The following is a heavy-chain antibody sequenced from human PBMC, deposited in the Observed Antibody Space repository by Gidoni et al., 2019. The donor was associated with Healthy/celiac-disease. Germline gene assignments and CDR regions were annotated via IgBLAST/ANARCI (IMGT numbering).Heavy chain of an antibody. CDR1: GGSLSSYY. CDR2: IYYSGST. CDR3: ARHQASYGDPWRFDP. D-gene: IGHD4-17*01. V-gene: IGHV4-59*08. Sequence: QVQLQESGPGLVKPSETLSLTCTVSGGSLSSYYWSWIRQPPVKGLEWIGYIYYSGSTNYNPSLKSRVTISVDTSKNQFSRKLSSVTAAYTAVYYCARHQASYGDPWRFDPWGQGTLVTVSS. J-gene: IGHJ5*02.